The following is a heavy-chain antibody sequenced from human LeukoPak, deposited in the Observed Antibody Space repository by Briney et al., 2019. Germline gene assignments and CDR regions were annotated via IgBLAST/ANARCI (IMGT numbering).Heavy chain of an antibody. Sequence: GGSLRLSCAASGFTLSSNYMSWVRQAPGKGLEWVSVIYSGGSTYYADSVKGRFTISRDNSKNTLYLQMNSLRAEDTAVYYCARVARVAADYWGQGTLVTVSS. D-gene: IGHD6-13*01. CDR1: GFTLSSNY. CDR2: IYSGGST. V-gene: IGHV3-66*01. CDR3: ARVARVAADY. J-gene: IGHJ4*02.